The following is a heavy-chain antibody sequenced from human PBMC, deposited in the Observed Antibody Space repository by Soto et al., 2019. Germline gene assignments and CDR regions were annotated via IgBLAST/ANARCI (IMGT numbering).Heavy chain of an antibody. J-gene: IGHJ4*02. Sequence: QVQLQESGPGLVKPSETLSLTCTVSGDSFSNYYWSWIRQPPGKGLEWIGYIYYSGSTNYNPSLKSRVTISVDTSKNQCSLRLSSVTAADTAVYYCARRYGGNLDYWGQGTLVTVSS. CDR2: IYYSGST. CDR3: ARRYGGNLDY. V-gene: IGHV4-59*08. CDR1: GDSFSNYY. D-gene: IGHD5-18*01.